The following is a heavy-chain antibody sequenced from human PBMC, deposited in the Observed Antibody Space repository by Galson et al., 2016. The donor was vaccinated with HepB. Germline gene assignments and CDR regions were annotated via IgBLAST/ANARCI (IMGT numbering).Heavy chain of an antibody. Sequence: SLRLSCAASGFIVSSNYMHWVRQAPGKGLEWVSIIYSSGFTDYADSVKGRFTISRDKSKNTLYLQMNSLRAEDTAVYYCARDRTSGYETTLDYWGQGTLVTVSP. CDR3: ARDRTSGYETTLDY. CDR1: GFIVSSNY. CDR2: IYSSGFT. D-gene: IGHD5-12*01. J-gene: IGHJ4*02. V-gene: IGHV3-53*01.